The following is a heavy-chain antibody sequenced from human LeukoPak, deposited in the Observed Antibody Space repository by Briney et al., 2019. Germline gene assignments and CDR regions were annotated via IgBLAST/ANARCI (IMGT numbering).Heavy chain of an antibody. D-gene: IGHD3-3*01. J-gene: IGHJ5*02. CDR2: ISGSGGST. CDR3: AKDPGYDFWSGYSQNWFDP. CDR1: GFTFSSYA. Sequence: GGSLRLSCAASGFTFSSYAMSWVRQAPGKGLEWVSAISGSGGSTYYADSVKGRFTISRDNSKSTLYLQMNSLRAEDTAVYYCAKDPGYDFWSGYSQNWFDPWGQGTLVTVSS. V-gene: IGHV3-23*01.